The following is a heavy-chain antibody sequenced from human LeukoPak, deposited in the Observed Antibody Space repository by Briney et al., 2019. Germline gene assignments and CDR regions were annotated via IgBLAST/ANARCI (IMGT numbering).Heavy chain of an antibody. D-gene: IGHD6-13*01. CDR2: IRYDGSTK. CDR3: AKVVSSSWGYFDY. CDR1: GFIFSSYG. V-gene: IGHV3-30*02. J-gene: IGHJ4*02. Sequence: GGSLRLSCTASGFIFSSYGMHWVRQAPGKGLEWVAFIRYDGSTKYYADSVKGRFTISRDNSKNTLYLQMNSLRPEDTAVYYCAKVVSSSWGYFDYWGQGTLVTVSS.